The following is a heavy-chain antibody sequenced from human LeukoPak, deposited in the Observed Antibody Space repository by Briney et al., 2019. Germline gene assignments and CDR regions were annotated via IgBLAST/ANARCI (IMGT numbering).Heavy chain of an antibody. CDR1: GYTFTCYY. V-gene: IGHV1-2*02. J-gene: IGHJ4*02. CDR2: INPSSGGT. D-gene: IGHD5-24*01. Sequence: ASVKVSCKASGYTFTCYYMHWVRQARGQGGEGMGWINPSSGGTNYAQKFQGRVTMTRDTSISTAYMELSRLRSDGTAVYYCARVCLGLHLDYWGQGTLVTVSS. CDR3: ARVCLGLHLDY.